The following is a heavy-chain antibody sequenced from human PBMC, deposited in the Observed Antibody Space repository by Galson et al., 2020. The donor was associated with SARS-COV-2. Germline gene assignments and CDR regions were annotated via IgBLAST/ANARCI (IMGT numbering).Heavy chain of an antibody. CDR3: ARSHGWDHSYYDAMDV. J-gene: IGHJ6*02. Sequence: ASVKVSCKASGYSFTSYDITWVRQATGQGLEWMGWMNPNTGNTVYAQKFQGRVTMTRDTSTSTAYMELSNLKSEDTAVYYCARSHGWDHSYYDAMDVWGQGTTVTVSS. CDR1: GYSFTSYD. CDR2: MNPNTGNT. D-gene: IGHD3-16*01. V-gene: IGHV1-8*01.